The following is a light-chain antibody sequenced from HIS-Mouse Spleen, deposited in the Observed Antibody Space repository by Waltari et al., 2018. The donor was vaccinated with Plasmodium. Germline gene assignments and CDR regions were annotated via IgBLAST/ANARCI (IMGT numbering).Light chain of an antibody. J-gene: IGLJ3*02. V-gene: IGLV3-10*01. CDR3: YSTDSSGNHRV. CDR2: EDS. CDR1: ALPKTY. Sequence: SYELTQPPSVSVSPGQTARITSTGDALPKTYAYWYQHNSGQAPVLVIYEDSKRPSGIPERFSGSSSGTMATLTISGAQVEDEADYYCYSTDSSGNHRVFGGGTKLTVL.